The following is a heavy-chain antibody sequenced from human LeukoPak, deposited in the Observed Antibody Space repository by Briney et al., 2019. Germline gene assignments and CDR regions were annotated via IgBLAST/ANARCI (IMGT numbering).Heavy chain of an antibody. CDR3: ARDQDILTGMGY. J-gene: IGHJ4*02. D-gene: IGHD3-9*01. Sequence: GGSLRLSCAASGFTFSSYGMHWVRQAPGKGLEWVAVIWYDGSNKYYADSVKGRFTISRDNSKNTLYLQMNSLRAEDTAVYYCARDQDILTGMGYWGQGTLVTVSS. CDR1: GFTFSSYG. CDR2: IWYDGSNK. V-gene: IGHV3-33*01.